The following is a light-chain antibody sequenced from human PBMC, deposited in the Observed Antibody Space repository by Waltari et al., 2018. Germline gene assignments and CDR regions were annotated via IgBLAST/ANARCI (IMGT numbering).Light chain of an antibody. CDR3: ATWDDSLKGVI. CDR2: SNS. CDR1: SSNIGAST. J-gene: IGLJ2*01. Sequence: QSVLTQPPSASATPGQSVTISCSGGSSNIGASTVSWYQHVPGTAPKLLIYSNSLRPSGVPGRFSGSKSCISASLAISDLQSEDEADYYCATWDDSLKGVIFGGGSKLTVL. V-gene: IGLV1-44*01.